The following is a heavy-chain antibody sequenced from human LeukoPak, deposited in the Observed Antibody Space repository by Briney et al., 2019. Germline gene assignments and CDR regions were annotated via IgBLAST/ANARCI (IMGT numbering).Heavy chain of an antibody. J-gene: IGHJ3*02. V-gene: IGHV4-59*01. CDR2: IYYSGST. D-gene: IGHD3-22*01. Sequence: PSESLSLTCTVAGGSISSYYWSWIRQPAGKGLEWIGYIYYSGSTNYNPSLKSRVTISVDTSKNQFSLKLSSVTAADTAVYYCARVRGYYDSSGYSHNAFDIWGQGTMVTVSS. CDR3: ARVRGYYDSSGYSHNAFDI. CDR1: GGSISSYY.